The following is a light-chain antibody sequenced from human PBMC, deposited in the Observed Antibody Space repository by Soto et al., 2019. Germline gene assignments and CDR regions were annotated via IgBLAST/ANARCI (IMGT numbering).Light chain of an antibody. CDR2: EAT. CDR1: TNDVGANNY. V-gene: IGLV2-14*01. J-gene: IGLJ2*01. CDR3: ISFSTTSTLV. Sequence: QSALTQPASVFGSPGQSITISCTGTTNDVGANNYVSWYQRHRDKALKIWIYEATNRPSVVSHRFTLSESANTASLSISGRRAEEDADYCCISFSTTSTLVFGGGTKLTVL.